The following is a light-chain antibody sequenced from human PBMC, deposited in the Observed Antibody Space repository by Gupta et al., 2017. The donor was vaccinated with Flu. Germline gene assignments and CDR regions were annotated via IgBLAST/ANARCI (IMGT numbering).Light chain of an antibody. Sequence: YDLTQPPSVSVFPGQAATISCSGVSLRSTYISWYRQKAGQSPILVIYKDLYRPGGTPERFSASQSGDTATLTISGTEVVEEAVYCCQTGDSGDTWVFGPGNEVSV. CDR3: QTGDSGDTWV. J-gene: IGLJ1*01. V-gene: IGLV3-1*01. CDR1: SLRSTY. CDR2: KDL.